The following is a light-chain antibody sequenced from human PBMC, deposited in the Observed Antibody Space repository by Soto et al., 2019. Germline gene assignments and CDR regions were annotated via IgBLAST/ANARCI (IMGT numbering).Light chain of an antibody. CDR3: QQRSTWPLT. J-gene: IGKJ4*02. CDR1: QRISKY. V-gene: IGKV3-11*01. CDR2: DAS. Sequence: EIVLTQSPATLSLSPGERATLSCRASQRISKYLAWYQQKPGQAPRLLIYDASDRAPGIPARFSGSGSGTEFTLTISSLEPEDIAVYYCQQRSTWPLTFGGGTKVEIK.